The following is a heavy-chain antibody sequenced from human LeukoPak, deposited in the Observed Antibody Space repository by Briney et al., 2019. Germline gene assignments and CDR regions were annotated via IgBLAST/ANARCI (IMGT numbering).Heavy chain of an antibody. CDR3: ASGGYCSGGSCYGGPSDY. Sequence: SQTLSLTCTVSGGSISSGSYYWSWIRQPAGKGLEWIGRISTSGTTNYNPSLKSRVTMSVDTSKNQFSLKLSSVTAADTAVYYCASGGYCSGGSCYGGPSDYWGQGTLVTVSS. CDR1: GGSISSGSYY. CDR2: ISTSGTT. J-gene: IGHJ4*02. D-gene: IGHD2-15*01. V-gene: IGHV4-61*02.